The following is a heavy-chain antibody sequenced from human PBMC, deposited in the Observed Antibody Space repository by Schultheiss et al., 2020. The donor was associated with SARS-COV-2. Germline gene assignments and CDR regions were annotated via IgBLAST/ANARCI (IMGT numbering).Heavy chain of an antibody. Sequence: GSLRLSCAASGFTFSNAWMNWVRQAPGKGLEWVGEINHSGSTNYNPSLKSRVTISVDTSKNQFSLKLSSVTAADTAVYYCARARYFDYWGQGTLVTVSS. J-gene: IGHJ4*02. CDR2: INHSGST. D-gene: IGHD6-6*01. CDR3: ARARYFDY. CDR1: GFTFSNAW. V-gene: IGHV4-34*01.